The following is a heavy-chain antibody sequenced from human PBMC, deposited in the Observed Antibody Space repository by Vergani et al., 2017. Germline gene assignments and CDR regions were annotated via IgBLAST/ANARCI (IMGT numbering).Heavy chain of an antibody. Sequence: EVQLVESGGGLVQPGRSLRLSCAASGFTFDDYAMHWVRQAPGKGLEWVSGISWNSGSIGYADSVKGRFTISRDNAKNSLYLQMNSLRAEGTALYYCAKNHYDFWSGYPNLSPFDLWGRGTLVTVHS. J-gene: IGHJ2*01. D-gene: IGHD3-3*01. CDR3: AKNHYDFWSGYPNLSPFDL. CDR1: GFTFDDYA. CDR2: ISWNSGSI. V-gene: IGHV3-9*01.